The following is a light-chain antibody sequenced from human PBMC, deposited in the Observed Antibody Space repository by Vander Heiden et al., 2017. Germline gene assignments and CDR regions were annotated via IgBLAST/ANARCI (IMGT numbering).Light chain of an antibody. CDR3: QSYDSSLSAWV. J-gene: IGLJ3*02. CDR1: RSNIGAGFD. V-gene: IGLV1-40*01. CDR2: RKS. Sequence: QSVLTQPPSVSGAPGQRVTISCTGSRSNIGAGFDVHWYQQLPGAAPKLLIYRKSNRPSGVPDRFSDSKSDTSASLAITGLQAEDEADYYCQSYDSSLSAWVFGGGTKLTV.